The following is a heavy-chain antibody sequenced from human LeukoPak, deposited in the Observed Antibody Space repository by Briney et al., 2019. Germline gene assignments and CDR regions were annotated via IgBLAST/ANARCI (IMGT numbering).Heavy chain of an antibody. CDR1: GGTFSSYA. J-gene: IGHJ1*01. V-gene: IGHV1-69*05. CDR3: ARTGIAVAGGAEYFQH. CDR2: IIPIFGTA. D-gene: IGHD6-19*01. Sequence: SVKVSCKASGGTFSSYAISWVRQAPGQGLEWMGRIIPIFGTANYAQKFQGRITITTDESTSTAYMELSSLRSEDTAVYYCARTGIAVAGGAEYFQHWGQGTLVTVSS.